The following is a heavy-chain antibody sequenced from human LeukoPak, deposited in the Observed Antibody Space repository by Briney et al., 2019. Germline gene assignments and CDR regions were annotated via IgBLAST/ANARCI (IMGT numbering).Heavy chain of an antibody. CDR2: IYHSGST. CDR3: AREGDSNSVGWFDP. CDR1: GYSISSGYY. V-gene: IGHV4-38-2*02. J-gene: IGHJ5*02. D-gene: IGHD6-13*01. Sequence: SETLSLTCTVSGYSISSGYYWGWIRQPPGKGLEWIGSIYHSGSTYYNPSLKSRVTISVDTSKNQFSLKLSSVTAADTAVYYCAREGDSNSVGWFDPWGQGTLVTVSS.